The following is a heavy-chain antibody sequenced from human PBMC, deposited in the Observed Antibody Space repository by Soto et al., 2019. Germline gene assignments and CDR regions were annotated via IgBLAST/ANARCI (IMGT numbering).Heavy chain of an antibody. CDR1: GFSLSTSGVG. V-gene: IGHV2-5*02. CDR3: AHRRGSGSYGY. CDR2: IYWDDDK. Sequence: QITLKESGPTLVKPTQTLTLTCTFSGFSLSTSGVGVGWIRQPPGKALEWLALIYWDDDKRYSPSLKSRLTSTKDSYKNQAVLTMTNMDPVDTATYYCAHRRGSGSYGYWGQGTLVTVSS. D-gene: IGHD3-10*01. J-gene: IGHJ4*02.